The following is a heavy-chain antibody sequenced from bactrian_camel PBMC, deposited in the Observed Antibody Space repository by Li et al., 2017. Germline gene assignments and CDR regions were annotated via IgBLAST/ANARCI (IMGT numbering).Heavy chain of an antibody. J-gene: IGHJ6*01. V-gene: IGHV3-3*01. CDR2: IYESDGST. D-gene: IGHD6*01. CDR1: GHRYSRNV. Sequence: VQLVESGGGSVQAGGSLTLSCVMSGHRYSRNVVGWFRQVPGKERERVAAIYESDGSTYIDASVRGRSTISRDNARNTIYLQMNRLEPGDTAMYYCAASPPPCTVDAGRMFQGYWGQGTQVTVS. CDR3: AASPPPCTVDAGRMFQGY.